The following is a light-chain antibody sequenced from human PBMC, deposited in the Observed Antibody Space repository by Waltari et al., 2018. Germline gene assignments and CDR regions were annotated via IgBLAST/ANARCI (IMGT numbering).Light chain of an antibody. CDR2: NNG. Sequence: QSVLTQPPSASGTPGQRVTTSCSGRSPTIASYTLNWCQQLPGTAPKLLIYNNGQRPSGVPDRFSGSKSGTSASLAISGLQSEDEADYYCAAWDDSLNGPVFGGGTKLTVL. V-gene: IGLV1-44*01. CDR1: SPTIASYT. CDR3: AAWDDSLNGPV. J-gene: IGLJ2*01.